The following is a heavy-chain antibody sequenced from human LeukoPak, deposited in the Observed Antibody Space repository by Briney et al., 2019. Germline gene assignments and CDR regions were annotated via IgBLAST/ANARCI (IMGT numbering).Heavy chain of an antibody. CDR3: ARDLHGTGPYYYYYYGTDV. Sequence: SETLSLTCTVSGGSISSYYWSWIRQPAGKGLEWIGRIYTSGSTNYNPSLKSRVTMSVDTSKNQFSLKLSSVTAADTAVYYCARDLHGTGPYYYYYYGTDVWGQGTTVTVSS. CDR2: IYTSGST. CDR1: GGSISSYY. J-gene: IGHJ6*02. D-gene: IGHD1-1*01. V-gene: IGHV4-4*07.